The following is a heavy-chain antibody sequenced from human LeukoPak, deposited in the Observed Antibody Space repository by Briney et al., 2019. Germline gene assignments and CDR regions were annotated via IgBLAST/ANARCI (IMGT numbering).Heavy chain of an antibody. J-gene: IGHJ5*02. CDR2: INHSGST. Sequence: PSETLSLTCAVYGGSFSGYYWSWIRQPPGKGLEWIGEINHSGSTNYNPSLKSRVTISVDTSKNQFSLKLSSVTAADTAVYYCARLLIDGSGSICWFDPWGQGTLVTVSS. V-gene: IGHV4-34*01. D-gene: IGHD3-10*01. CDR3: ARLLIDGSGSICWFDP. CDR1: GGSFSGYY.